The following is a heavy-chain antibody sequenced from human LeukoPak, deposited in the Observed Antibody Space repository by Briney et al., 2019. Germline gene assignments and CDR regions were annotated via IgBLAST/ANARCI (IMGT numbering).Heavy chain of an antibody. J-gene: IGHJ4*02. V-gene: IGHV4-4*02. CDR1: GGSISSSNW. CDR2: INHSGST. Sequence: SGTLSLTCAVSGGSISSSNWWSWVRQPPGKGLEWIGEINHSGSTNYNPSLKSRVTISVDTSKNQFSLKLSSVTAADTAVYYCARGPRGYALWGQGTLVTVSS. D-gene: IGHD5-12*01. CDR3: ARGPRGYAL.